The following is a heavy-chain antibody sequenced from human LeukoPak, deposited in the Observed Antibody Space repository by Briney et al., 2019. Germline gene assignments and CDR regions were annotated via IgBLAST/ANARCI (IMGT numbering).Heavy chain of an antibody. CDR1: GFTFSSNW. D-gene: IGHD3-10*01. CDR2: INPDGSDT. CDR3: TRDTFGARDY. V-gene: IGHV3-74*01. J-gene: IGHJ4*02. Sequence: PGGSLRLSCAASGFTFSSNWMPWIRQVPGEGLVWVARINPDGSDTSYADSVKGRFTISRDNAKNTLYLQMNSLRVEDTALYYCTRDTFGARDYWGQGTLVTVSS.